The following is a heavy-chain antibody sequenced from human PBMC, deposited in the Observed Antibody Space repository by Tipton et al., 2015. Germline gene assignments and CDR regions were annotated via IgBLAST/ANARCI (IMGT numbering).Heavy chain of an antibody. CDR1: GYSFTTYW. J-gene: IGHJ5*02. D-gene: IGHD4-17*01. CDR2: IYPGDSDT. CDR3: ARAIDYGDPRWFDP. Sequence: QLVQSGAEVKKPGESLKISCKTSGYSFTTYWIAWVRLMPGKGLEWMGIIYPGDSDTRYSPSFQGQVTFSADKSITTAYLQWRSLKASDTAMYYCARAIDYGDPRWFDPWGQGTLVTVSS. V-gene: IGHV5-51*01.